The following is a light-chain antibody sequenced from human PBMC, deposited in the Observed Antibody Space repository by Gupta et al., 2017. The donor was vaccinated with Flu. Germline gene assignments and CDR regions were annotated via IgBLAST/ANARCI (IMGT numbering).Light chain of an antibody. Sequence: GTLSLSPGERATLSCRASQSVSSSFLAWYQQRPGQAPRLLIYGASSRATGIPDRFSGSGSGTDFTLTISRLEPEDFAVYYCQQYGSSPWTFGQGTKVEIK. J-gene: IGKJ1*01. V-gene: IGKV3-20*01. CDR1: QSVSSSF. CDR3: QQYGSSPWT. CDR2: GAS.